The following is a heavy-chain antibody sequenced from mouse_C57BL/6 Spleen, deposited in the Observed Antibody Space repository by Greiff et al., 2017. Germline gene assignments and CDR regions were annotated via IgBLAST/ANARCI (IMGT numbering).Heavy chain of an antibody. V-gene: IGHV1-5*01. CDR3: TLYSNYETY. D-gene: IGHD2-5*01. CDR1: GYTFTSYW. J-gene: IGHJ3*01. CDR2: IYPGNSDT. Sequence: EVQLQQSGTVLARPGASVKMSCKTSGYTFTSYWMHWVKQRPGQGLEWIGAIYPGNSDTSYNQKFKGKAKLTADTSASTAYMELSSLTNEDSAVYYCTLYSNYETYWGQGTLVTVSA.